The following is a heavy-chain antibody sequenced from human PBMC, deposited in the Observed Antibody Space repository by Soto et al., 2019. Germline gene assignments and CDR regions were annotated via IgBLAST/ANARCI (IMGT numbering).Heavy chain of an antibody. CDR2: IYPGDSDT. V-gene: IGHV5-51*01. Sequence: GESLKISCKGSVYSFTSYWIGWVRQMPGKGLEWMGIIYPGDSDTRYSPSFQGQVTISADKSISTAYLQWSSLKASDTAMYYCATHGSGMATIGSHEYFQHWGQGTLVTVSS. CDR3: ATHGSGMATIGSHEYFQH. D-gene: IGHD5-12*01. CDR1: VYSFTSYW. J-gene: IGHJ1*01.